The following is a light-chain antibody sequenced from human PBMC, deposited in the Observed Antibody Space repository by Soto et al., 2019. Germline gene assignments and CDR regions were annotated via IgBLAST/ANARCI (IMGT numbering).Light chain of an antibody. CDR3: QQRSDWPPSLT. J-gene: IGKJ4*01. V-gene: IGKV3-11*01. CDR2: ATS. CDR1: QSVSSS. Sequence: EIVLTQSTATLSLSPGERATLSCRASQSVSSSLAWYQHKPGQAPRLLIYATSHRATDIPTRFSVSGSETDLTLTISRLEPEDFAVYYCQQRSDWPPSLTFGGGTKVEIK.